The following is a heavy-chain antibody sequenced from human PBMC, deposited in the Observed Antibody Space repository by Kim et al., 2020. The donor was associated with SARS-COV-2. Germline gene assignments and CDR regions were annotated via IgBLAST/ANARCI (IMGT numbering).Heavy chain of an antibody. D-gene: IGHD3-3*01. V-gene: IGHV3-48*03. CDR3: AGMGLGVYDFGSGDSY. Sequence: DSVKGRFTISRDNAKNSLYLQMNSLRAEDTAVYYCAGMGLGVYDFGSGDSYWSQGTLVTVAS. J-gene: IGHJ4*02.